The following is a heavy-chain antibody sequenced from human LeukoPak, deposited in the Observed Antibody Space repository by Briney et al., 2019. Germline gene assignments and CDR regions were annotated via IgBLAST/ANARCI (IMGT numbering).Heavy chain of an antibody. Sequence: ASVKVSCQATGYTFIHYDVSWVRQAPGQGLEWMGWISAYSGDTKSSRDFQGRLTMTADTSTSTAYMELSNLRSDDTAVYYCARDDNFLSWSYYQAFNCWGQGTLVTVSS. V-gene: IGHV1-18*01. CDR2: ISAYSGDT. J-gene: IGHJ4*02. D-gene: IGHD1-26*01. CDR3: ARDDNFLSWSYYQAFNC. CDR1: GYTFIHYD.